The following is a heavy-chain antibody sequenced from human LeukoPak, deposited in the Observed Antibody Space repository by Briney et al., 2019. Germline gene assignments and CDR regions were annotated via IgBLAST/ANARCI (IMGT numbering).Heavy chain of an antibody. Sequence: GRSLRLSCAASGFTFSSYAMYWVRQAPGKGLEWVAVISYDGSNKYYVDSVKGRFTISRDNAKNSLYLQMNSLRAEDTAVYYCASLTVTGGSLSDYWGQGTLVTVSS. CDR3: ASLTVTGGSLSDY. CDR1: GFTFSSYA. D-gene: IGHD2-15*01. V-gene: IGHV3-30-3*01. CDR2: ISYDGSNK. J-gene: IGHJ4*02.